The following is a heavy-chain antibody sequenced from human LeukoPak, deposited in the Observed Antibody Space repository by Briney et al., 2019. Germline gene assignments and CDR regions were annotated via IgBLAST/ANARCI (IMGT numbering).Heavy chain of an antibody. D-gene: IGHD3-10*01. CDR2: ISAYNGNT. Sequence: ASVKVSCKASGYTFTSYGISWVRQAPGQGLEWMGWISAYNGNTNYAQKLQGRVTMTTDTSTSTAYMELRSLRSDDTAVYYCARDGSGSWFGESLSYYYYMDVWGKGTTVTISS. J-gene: IGHJ6*03. CDR1: GYTFTSYG. V-gene: IGHV1-18*01. CDR3: ARDGSGSWFGESLSYYYYMDV.